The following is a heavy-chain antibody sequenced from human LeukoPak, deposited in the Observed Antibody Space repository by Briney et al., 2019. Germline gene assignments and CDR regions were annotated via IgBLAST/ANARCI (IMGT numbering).Heavy chain of an antibody. V-gene: IGHV3-53*01. Sequence: PGGSLRLSCAASGFSVSSNYMSWVRQAPGKGLEWVSVIYSGGNTYYADSVKGRFTISRDNSKNTLYLQMNSLRAEDTAVYYCAKYCSGGNCYSGLYWGQGTLVTVSS. D-gene: IGHD2-15*01. CDR3: AKYCSGGNCYSGLY. CDR2: IYSGGNT. J-gene: IGHJ4*02. CDR1: GFSVSSNY.